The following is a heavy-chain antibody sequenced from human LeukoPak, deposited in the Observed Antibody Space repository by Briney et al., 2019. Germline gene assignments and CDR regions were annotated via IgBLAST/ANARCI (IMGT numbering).Heavy chain of an antibody. V-gene: IGHV4-61*05. CDR2: IYYSGST. CDR3: ARVEMATIDGMDV. D-gene: IGHD5-24*01. J-gene: IGHJ6*02. Sequence: SETLSLTCTVSGGSISSSSYYWGWIRQPPGKGLEWIGYIYYSGSTNYNPSLKSRVTISVDTSKNQFSLKLSSVTAADTAVYYCARVEMATIDGMDVWGQGTTVTVSS. CDR1: GGSISSSSYY.